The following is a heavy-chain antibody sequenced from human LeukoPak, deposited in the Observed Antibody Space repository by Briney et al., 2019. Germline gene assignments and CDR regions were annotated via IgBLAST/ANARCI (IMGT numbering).Heavy chain of an antibody. J-gene: IGHJ4*02. CDR2: ISSSSSYI. D-gene: IGHD1-26*01. CDR3: ARDQIVGGTDY. V-gene: IGHV3-21*01. Sequence: NPGGSLRLSCAASGFTFSSYSMDWVRQAPGKGLEWVSSISSSSSYIYYADSVKGRFTISRDNAKNSLYLQMNSLRAEDTAVCYCARDQIVGGTDYWGQGTLVTVSS. CDR1: GFTFSSYS.